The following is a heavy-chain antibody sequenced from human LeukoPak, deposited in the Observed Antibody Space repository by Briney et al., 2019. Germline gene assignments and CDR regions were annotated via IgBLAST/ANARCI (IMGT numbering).Heavy chain of an antibody. D-gene: IGHD1-26*01. V-gene: IGHV1-18*01. J-gene: IGHJ4*02. CDR3: ARDYSGEPLALRY. CDR2: ISAYNGNT. CDR1: GYTFTSYG. Sequence: GASVKVSCKASGYTFTSYGISWVRQAPGQGLEWMGWISAYNGNTNYAQKLQGRVTMTTDTSTSTAYMELSRLTSDDTAVYYCARDYSGEPLALRYWGQGTLVTVSS.